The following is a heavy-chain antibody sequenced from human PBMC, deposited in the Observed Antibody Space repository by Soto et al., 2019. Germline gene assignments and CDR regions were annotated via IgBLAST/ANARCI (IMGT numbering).Heavy chain of an antibody. Sequence: SETLSLTCSVYGGSFSGYYWSWIRQHPGKGLEWIGYIYYSGSTYYNPSLKSRVTISVDTSKNQFSLKLSSVTAADTAVYYRARAPSTYCGGDCYSYYFDYWGQGTLVTGSS. D-gene: IGHD2-21*02. J-gene: IGHJ4*02. V-gene: IGHV4-31*03. CDR1: GGSFSGYY. CDR2: IYYSGST. CDR3: ARAPSTYCGGDCYSYYFDY.